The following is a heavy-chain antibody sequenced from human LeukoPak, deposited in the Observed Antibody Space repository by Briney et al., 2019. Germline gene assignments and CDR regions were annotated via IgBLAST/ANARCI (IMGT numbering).Heavy chain of an antibody. D-gene: IGHD3-22*01. V-gene: IGHV3-23*01. Sequence: GGSLRLSCAASGFTFSSYAVSCVRQAPGKGLEWVSAISGSGGSTYYADSVKGRFTISRDNSKNTLYLQMNSLRAEDTAVYYCAKDYYDSSGYRDDAFDIWGQGTMVTVSS. J-gene: IGHJ3*02. CDR1: GFTFSSYA. CDR3: AKDYYDSSGYRDDAFDI. CDR2: ISGSGGST.